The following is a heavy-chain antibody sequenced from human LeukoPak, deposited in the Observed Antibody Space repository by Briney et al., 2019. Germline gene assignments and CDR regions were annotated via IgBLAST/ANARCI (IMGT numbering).Heavy chain of an antibody. J-gene: IGHJ4*02. Sequence: GGSLRLSCAASGFTFSSYSMNWVRQAPGKGLEWVSYISSSSSTIYYADSVKGRFTISRDNAKNSLYLQMNSLRAEDTAVYYCARKIYYFDYWGQGTLVTVSS. CDR3: ARKIYYFDY. CDR2: ISSSSSTI. CDR1: GFTFSSYS. V-gene: IGHV3-48*01. D-gene: IGHD2-15*01.